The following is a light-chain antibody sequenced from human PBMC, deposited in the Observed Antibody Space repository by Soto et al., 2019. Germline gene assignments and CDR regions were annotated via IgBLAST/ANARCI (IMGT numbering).Light chain of an antibody. J-gene: IGLJ1*01. CDR1: SSDVGGRYNY. Sequence: QSVLTQPRSVSGSPGQSVTISCTGTSSDVGGRYNYVSWYQQHPGKAPKLMIYDVSKRPSGVPDRFSGSKSGNPASLTISGLQAEDEADLYCRSYTNIDTDVFGSGSKVPVL. CDR3: RSYTNIDTDV. CDR2: DVS. V-gene: IGLV2-11*01.